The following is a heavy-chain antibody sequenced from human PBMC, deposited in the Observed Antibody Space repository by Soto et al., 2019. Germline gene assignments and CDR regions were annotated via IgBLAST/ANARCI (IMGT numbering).Heavy chain of an antibody. J-gene: IGHJ4*02. D-gene: IGHD1-26*01. Sequence: GGSLRLSCAASGFIFSSYSLNWVRQAPGKGLEWVSSISGHTSKVYYADSVKGRFTISRDNANNSVSLQMTSLTADDTAVYYCAREWELLQRGFDYWGQGALVTVSS. V-gene: IGHV3-21*01. CDR2: ISGHTSKV. CDR3: AREWELLQRGFDY. CDR1: GFIFSSYS.